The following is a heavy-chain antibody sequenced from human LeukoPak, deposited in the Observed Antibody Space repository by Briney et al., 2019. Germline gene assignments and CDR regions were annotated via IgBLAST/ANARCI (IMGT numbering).Heavy chain of an antibody. CDR2: INPNSGGT. V-gene: IGHV1-2*02. CDR3: ARGPPPYDRSGHFNNWFDP. CDR1: GYTFTDYF. J-gene: IGHJ5*02. D-gene: IGHD3-22*01. Sequence: GASVKVSCKASGYTFTDYFMHWVRQAPGQGLEWMGWINPNSGGTNYAQNFQGRVTMTRDTSMSTGYMELSRMTSDDTAVYYCARGPPPYDRSGHFNNWFDPWGQGTLVTVSS.